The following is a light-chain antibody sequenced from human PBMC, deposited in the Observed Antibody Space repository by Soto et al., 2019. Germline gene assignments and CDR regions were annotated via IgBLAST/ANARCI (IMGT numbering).Light chain of an antibody. V-gene: IGLV2-14*01. Sequence: QSVLTQPASVSGSPGQSITISCTGTSSDVGGYNYVSWYQQHPGKAPKFMIYEVSNRPSGVSNRFSGSKSGNTASLTISGLQAEDEADYYCSSYTISSTLVFGTGTKLTVL. CDR3: SSYTISSTLV. CDR2: EVS. CDR1: SSDVGGYNY. J-gene: IGLJ1*01.